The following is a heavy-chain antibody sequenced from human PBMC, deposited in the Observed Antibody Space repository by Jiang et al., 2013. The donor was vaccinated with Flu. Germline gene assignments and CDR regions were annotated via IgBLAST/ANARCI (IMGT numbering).Heavy chain of an antibody. CDR1: GFSLSTSGVG. D-gene: IGHD3-10*01. J-gene: IGHJ1*01. Sequence: TLTLTCTFSGFSLSTSGVGVGWIRQPPGKALEWLALIYWDDDKRYSPSLKSRLTITKDTSKNQVVLTMTNMDPVDTVTYYCARASMVRGAQFFQHWGQGTLVTVSS. CDR3: ARASMVRGAQFFQH. CDR2: IYWDDDK. V-gene: IGHV2-5*02.